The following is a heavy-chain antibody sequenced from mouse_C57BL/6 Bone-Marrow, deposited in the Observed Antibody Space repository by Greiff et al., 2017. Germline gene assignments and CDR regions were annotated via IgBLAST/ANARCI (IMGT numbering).Heavy chain of an antibody. D-gene: IGHD1-1*01. CDR2: IYPGSGST. CDR1: GYTFTSYW. J-gene: IGHJ1*03. CDR3: ARVYYGSSYRYFDV. V-gene: IGHV1-55*01. Sequence: QVQLQQSGAELVKPGASVKMSCKASGYTFTSYWITWVKQRPGQGLEWIGDIYPGSGSTNYTEKFKSKATLTVDTSSSTAYMQLSSLTSEDSAVYYCARVYYGSSYRYFDVWGTGTTVTVSS.